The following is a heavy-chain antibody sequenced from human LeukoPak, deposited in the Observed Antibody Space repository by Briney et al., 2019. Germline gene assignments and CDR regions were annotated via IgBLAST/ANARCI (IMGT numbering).Heavy chain of an antibody. CDR2: ISGSGGST. CDR3: AKTVLRYSTGDTFDI. CDR1: GFTFSRYA. V-gene: IGHV3-23*01. D-gene: IGHD3-9*01. J-gene: IGHJ3*02. Sequence: PGGSPRLSCAASGFTFSRYAMSWVRQAPGKGLEWVSAISGSGGSTYYADSVKGRFTISRDNSKNTLYLQMNSLRAEDTAVYYCAKTVLRYSTGDTFDIWGQGTMVTVSS.